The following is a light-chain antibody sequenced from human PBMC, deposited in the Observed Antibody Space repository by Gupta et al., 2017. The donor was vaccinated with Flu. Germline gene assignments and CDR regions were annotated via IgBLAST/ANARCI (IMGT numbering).Light chain of an antibody. CDR2: GAS. V-gene: IGKV3-20*01. CDR3: QQSGDSPSWT. J-gene: IGKJ1*01. CDR1: QSVNNNY. Sequence: LSLSPGERATLSCRASQSVNNNYLAWYQQKPGQAPSLLIYGASRRATGVPDRFSGSGSGTDFTLTISRLEPEDCAVYYCQQSGDSPSWTFGQGTKVEIK.